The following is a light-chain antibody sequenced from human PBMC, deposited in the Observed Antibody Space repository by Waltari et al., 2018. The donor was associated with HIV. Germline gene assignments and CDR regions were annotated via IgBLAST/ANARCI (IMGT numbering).Light chain of an antibody. V-gene: IGLV1-51*01. CDR3: GTWDTSLSAVV. Sequence: QSVLTQPPSVSAAPGPTVSISCSGRSSNLGNNYVSWYQQPPGTAPKLLIYDNNKRPSGMPDRFSGAKSGTSATLGITGLQTGDEADYYCGTWDTSLSAVVFGGGTKLTVL. CDR1: SSNLGNNY. CDR2: DNN. J-gene: IGLJ2*01.